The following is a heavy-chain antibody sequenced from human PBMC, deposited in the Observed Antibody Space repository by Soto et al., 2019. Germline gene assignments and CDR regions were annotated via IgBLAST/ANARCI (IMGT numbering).Heavy chain of an antibody. CDR3: ARDPEDDDVTFDY. CDR1: GFTFSSYT. D-gene: IGHD1-1*01. V-gene: IGHV3-21*01. CDR2: ISSSNTYI. J-gene: IGHJ4*02. Sequence: PGGSLRLSCAASGFTFSSYTMNWVRQAPGKGLEWVSSISSSNTYIDYADSVKGRFTISRDNAKKSLYLQMNSLRAEDTAMYYCARDPEDDDVTFDYWGQGILVTVSS.